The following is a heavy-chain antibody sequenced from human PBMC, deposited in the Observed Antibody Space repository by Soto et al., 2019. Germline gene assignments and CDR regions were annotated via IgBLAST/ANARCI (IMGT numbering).Heavy chain of an antibody. CDR3: ARGIYYYDSSGYYQYYFDY. J-gene: IGHJ4*02. CDR1: GGSVSSGSYY. D-gene: IGHD3-22*01. CDR2: IYYSGST. V-gene: IGHV4-61*01. Sequence: SETLSLPCTVSGGSVSSGSYYWSWIRQPPGKGLERIGYIYYSGSTNYNPSLKSRVTISVDTSKNQFSLKLSSVTAADTAVYYCARGIYYYDSSGYYQYYFDYWGQGTLVTVSS.